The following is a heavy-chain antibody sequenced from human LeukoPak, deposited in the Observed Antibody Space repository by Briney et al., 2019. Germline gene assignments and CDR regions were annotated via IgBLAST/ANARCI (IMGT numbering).Heavy chain of an antibody. CDR2: ISSSSSYI. CDR1: GFTFSSYS. J-gene: IGHJ4*02. Sequence: GSLRLSCAASGFTFSSYSMNWVRQAPGKGLEWVSSISSSSSYIYYADSVKGRFTISRDNAKNSLYLQMNSLRAEDTAVYYCAGDVEGQLALDYWGQGTLVTVSS. D-gene: IGHD6-6*01. CDR3: AGDVEGQLALDY. V-gene: IGHV3-21*01.